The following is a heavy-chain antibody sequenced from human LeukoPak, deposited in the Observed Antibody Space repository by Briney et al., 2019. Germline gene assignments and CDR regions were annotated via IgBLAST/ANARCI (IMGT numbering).Heavy chain of an antibody. V-gene: IGHV3-48*03. D-gene: IGHD6-19*01. Sequence: QPGRSLRLSCAASGFTFSSYEMNWVRQAPGKGLEWVSYISSGGRIKYYADSVKGRFTISRDNAKNSLYLQMNSLRAEDTAVYYCARDEPGIAVDVGVYWGQGTLVTVSS. J-gene: IGHJ4*02. CDR1: GFTFSSYE. CDR2: ISSGGRIK. CDR3: ARDEPGIAVDVGVY.